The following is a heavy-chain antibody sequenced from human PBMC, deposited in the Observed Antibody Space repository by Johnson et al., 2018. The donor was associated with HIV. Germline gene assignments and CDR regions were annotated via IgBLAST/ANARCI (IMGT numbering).Heavy chain of an antibody. CDR3: ARDLPSNYYDSSGYYPDAFDI. V-gene: IGHV3-7*01. J-gene: IGHJ3*02. CDR1: GFTFSSYW. Sequence: VQLVESGGGLVQPGGSLRLSCAASGFTFSSYWMSWVRQAPGKGLEWVANIKQDVSEKYYVDSVKGRFTISRDNAKNSLYLQMNSLRAEDTAVYYCARDLPSNYYDSSGYYPDAFDIWGQGTMVTVSS. D-gene: IGHD3-22*01. CDR2: IKQDVSEK.